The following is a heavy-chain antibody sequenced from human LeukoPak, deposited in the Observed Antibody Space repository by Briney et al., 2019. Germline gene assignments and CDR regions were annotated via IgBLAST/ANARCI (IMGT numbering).Heavy chain of an antibody. V-gene: IGHV4-39*01. CDR1: GDSVSSSRYY. CDR3: ARQDYDFWSGYYDY. CDR2: IYYSGTT. Sequence: MASETLSLTCIVSGDSVSSSRYYWGWIRQPPGRGLEWIGSIYYSGTTFYNPSLKSRVTISVDTSKNQFSMKLTSVTAADTAVYFCARQDYDFWSGYYDYWGQGTLVTVSS. J-gene: IGHJ4*02. D-gene: IGHD3-3*01.